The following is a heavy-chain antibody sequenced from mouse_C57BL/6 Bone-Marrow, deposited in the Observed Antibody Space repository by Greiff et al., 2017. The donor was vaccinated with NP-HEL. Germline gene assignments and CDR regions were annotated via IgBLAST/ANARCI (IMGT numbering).Heavy chain of an antibody. CDR2: IYPRSGNT. J-gene: IGHJ1*03. CDR1: GYTFTSYG. Sequence: VQLQESGAELVRPGASVKLSCKASGYTFTSYGISWVKQRTGQGLEWIGEIYPRSGNTYYNEKFKGKATLTADKSSSTAYMELRSLTSEDSAVYFCARPVRWYFDVWGTGTTVPVSS. D-gene: IGHD2-14*01. V-gene: IGHV1-81*01. CDR3: ARPVRWYFDV.